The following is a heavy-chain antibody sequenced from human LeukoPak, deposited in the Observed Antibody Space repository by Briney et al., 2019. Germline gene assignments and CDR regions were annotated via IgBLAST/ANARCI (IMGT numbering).Heavy chain of an antibody. V-gene: IGHV1-69*05. CDR1: GGTFSSYA. CDR2: IIPIFGTA. D-gene: IGHD2-21*01. CDR3: ARDAEVMWGSYYYYYMDV. Sequence: GASVKVSCKASGGTFSSYAISWVRQAPGQGLEWMGRIIPIFGTANYAQKFQGRVTITTDESTSTAYMELSSLRSEDTAVYYCARDAEVMWGSYYYYYMDVWGKGTTVTVSS. J-gene: IGHJ6*03.